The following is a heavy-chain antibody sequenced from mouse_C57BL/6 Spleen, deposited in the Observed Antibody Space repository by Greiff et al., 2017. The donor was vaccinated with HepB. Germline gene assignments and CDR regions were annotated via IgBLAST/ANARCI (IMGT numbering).Heavy chain of an antibody. CDR1: GYTFTSYW. V-gene: IGHV1-64*01. Sequence: QVHVKQSGAELVKPGASVKLSCKASGYTFTSYWMHWVKQRPGQGLEWIGMIHPNSGSTNYNEKFKSKATLTVDKSSSTAYMQLSSLTSEDSAVYYCARTTYYYGSSYPYWGQGTTLTVSS. J-gene: IGHJ2*01. CDR3: ARTTYYYGSSYPY. CDR2: IHPNSGST. D-gene: IGHD1-1*01.